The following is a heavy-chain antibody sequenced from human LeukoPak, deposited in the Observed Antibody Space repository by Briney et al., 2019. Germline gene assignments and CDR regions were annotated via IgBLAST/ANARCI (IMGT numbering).Heavy chain of an antibody. D-gene: IGHD3-10*01. CDR2: IYPGDSDT. CDR1: GSSFTSYW. J-gene: IGHJ4*02. V-gene: IGHV5-51*01. Sequence: GESLEISWQGSGSSFTSYWIGLGRQLPGKGLEGVGIIYPGDSDTKYSPSFQGQVTISTDKSISTAYLQWSSLKASDTAMYYCARRSGLAEQFDYWGQGTLVTVSS. CDR3: ARRSGLAEQFDY.